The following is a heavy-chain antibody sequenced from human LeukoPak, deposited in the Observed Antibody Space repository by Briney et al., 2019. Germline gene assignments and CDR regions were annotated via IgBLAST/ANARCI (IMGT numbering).Heavy chain of an antibody. D-gene: IGHD5-12*01. CDR3: ARARGWLDAFDI. J-gene: IGHJ3*02. CDR1: GGSISSYY. CDR2: FYYSGST. Sequence: SETLSLTCTVSGGSISSYYWGWIRQPPGKGLDWIGSFYYSGSTYYNPSLKSRVTISVDTSKNQFSLKLSSVTAADTAVFYCARARGWLDAFDIWGQGTMVTVSS. V-gene: IGHV4-39*07.